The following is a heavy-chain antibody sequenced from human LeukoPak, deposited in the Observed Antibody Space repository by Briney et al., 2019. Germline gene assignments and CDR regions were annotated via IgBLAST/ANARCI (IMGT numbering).Heavy chain of an antibody. CDR2: IYSGGST. CDR3: ARLSDSGNYGAFDM. D-gene: IGHD3-22*01. V-gene: IGHV3-53*05. CDR1: GIAVSTSY. Sequence: GGSLRLSCAASGIAVSTSYMSWVRQAPGKGLEWVSVIYSGGSTYYPDSVKGRFTISRDSSQNTLYLQMNSLRPEDTAVYYCARLSDSGNYGAFDMWGQGTMVIVSS. J-gene: IGHJ3*02.